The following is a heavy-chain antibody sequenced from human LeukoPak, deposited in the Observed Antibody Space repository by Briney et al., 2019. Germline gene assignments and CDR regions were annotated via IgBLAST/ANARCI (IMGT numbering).Heavy chain of an antibody. D-gene: IGHD2-21*01. V-gene: IGHV3-23*01. J-gene: IGHJ4*02. CDR2: VSGSGGST. CDR3: ARDKYSGDSYFGY. CDR1: GFTFTNYG. Sequence: GGSLRLSCAASGFTFTNYGMNWVRQAPGKGLEWVSGVSGSGGSTYYADSVKGRFTISRDNSKNTLYLQMNSLRAEDTAVYYCARDKYSGDSYFGYWGQGTLVTVSS.